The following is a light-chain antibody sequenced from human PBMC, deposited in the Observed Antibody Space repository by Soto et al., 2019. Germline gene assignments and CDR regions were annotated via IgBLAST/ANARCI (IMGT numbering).Light chain of an antibody. CDR2: EGS. V-gene: IGLV2-23*01. CDR1: SSDVGSYNL. J-gene: IGLJ2*01. CDR3: CSFAGLNTLL. Sequence: QSALTQPASVSGSPGQSITISCTGTSSDVGSYNLVSWYQQHPGKAPKLMIYEGSKRPSGVSNRFSGSKSGNTASLTISGLQAEDEADYYCCSFAGLNTLLFGGGTKLIVL.